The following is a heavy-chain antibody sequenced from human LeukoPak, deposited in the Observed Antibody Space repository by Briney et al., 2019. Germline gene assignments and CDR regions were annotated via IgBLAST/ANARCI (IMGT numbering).Heavy chain of an antibody. D-gene: IGHD2-2*01. CDR1: GGSISSGGYS. Sequence: SQTLSLTCAVSGGSISSGGYSWSWIRQPPGKGLEWIGYIYHSGSTYHNPSLKSRVTISVDRSKNQFSLKLSSVTAADTAVYYCARHAPVWSGDAFDIWGQGTMVTVSS. CDR2: IYHSGST. V-gene: IGHV4-30-2*01. CDR3: ARHAPVWSGDAFDI. J-gene: IGHJ3*02.